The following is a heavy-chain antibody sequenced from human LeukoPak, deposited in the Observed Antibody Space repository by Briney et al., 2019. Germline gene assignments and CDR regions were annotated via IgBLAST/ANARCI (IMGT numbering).Heavy chain of an antibody. CDR3: ARLGLGALVYWNQSDH. CDR1: GGSISSSNW. D-gene: IGHD3-16*01. CDR2: IYHSGST. J-gene: IGHJ4*02. V-gene: IGHV4-4*02. Sequence: KASETLSLTCAVSGGSISSSNWWSWVRQPPGKGLEWIGEIYHSGSTNYNPSLKSRVTISVDKSKNQFSLKLSSVTAADTAVYYCARLGLGALVYWNQSDHWGRGTLVTVSS.